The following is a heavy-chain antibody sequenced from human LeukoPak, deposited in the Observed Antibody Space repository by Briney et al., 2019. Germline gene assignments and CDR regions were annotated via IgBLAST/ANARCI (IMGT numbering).Heavy chain of an antibody. CDR3: GRGDYYDSSGYLDY. D-gene: IGHD3-22*01. CDR2: IYHSGST. Sequence: PSGTLSLTCAVSGGSISSSNWWSWVRQPPGKGLEWIGEIYHSGSTNYNPSLKSRVTISVDKSKNQFSLKLSSVTAADTAVYYCGRGDYYDSSGYLDYWGQGTLVTVSS. V-gene: IGHV4-4*02. CDR1: GGSISSSNW. J-gene: IGHJ4*02.